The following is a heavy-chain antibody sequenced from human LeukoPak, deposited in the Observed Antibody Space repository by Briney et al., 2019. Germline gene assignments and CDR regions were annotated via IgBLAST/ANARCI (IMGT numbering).Heavy chain of an antibody. CDR2: LSGSGGNT. CDR3: AKGSYYYDSADYFDY. D-gene: IGHD3-22*01. J-gene: IGHJ4*02. CDR1: GFTFSSYA. Sequence: GGSLRLSCAASGFTFSSYAMSWVRQAPGKGLEWVSTLSGSGGNTYYADSVKGRVTISRDDSKNTLYLQMNSLRAEDTAVYHCAKGSYYYDSADYFDYWVQGTLVTVSS. V-gene: IGHV3-23*01.